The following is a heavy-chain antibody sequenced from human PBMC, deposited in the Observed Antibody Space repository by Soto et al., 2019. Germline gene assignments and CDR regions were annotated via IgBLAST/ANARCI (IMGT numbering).Heavy chain of an antibody. CDR2: TIPLFGTP. J-gene: IGHJ4*02. CDR1: GGTFSSYA. CDR3: ARDGVGYQPPTY. Sequence: ASVKVSCKASGGTFSSYAITWVRQAPGQGLEWMGGTIPLFGTPNYAQKFQGRVTITADKSTNTVYMELSSLRSEDTAVYYCARDGVGYQPPTYWGQGTLVTVSS. V-gene: IGHV1-69*06. D-gene: IGHD2-2*01.